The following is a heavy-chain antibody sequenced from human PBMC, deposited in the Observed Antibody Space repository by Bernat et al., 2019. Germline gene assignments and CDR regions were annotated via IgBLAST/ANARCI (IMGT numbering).Heavy chain of an antibody. J-gene: IGHJ3*02. Sequence: VQLVESGGGVVQPGGSLRLSCAASGFTFSSYAMHWVRQAPGKGLEWVALISYDGSNKYYADSVKGRFTISRDNSKNTLYLQMNSLRAEDTAVYYCARDMYYYGSGSYSTAFDIWGQGTMVTVSS. D-gene: IGHD3-10*01. CDR1: GFTFSSYA. CDR2: ISYDGSNK. CDR3: ARDMYYYGSGSYSTAFDI. V-gene: IGHV3-30-3*01.